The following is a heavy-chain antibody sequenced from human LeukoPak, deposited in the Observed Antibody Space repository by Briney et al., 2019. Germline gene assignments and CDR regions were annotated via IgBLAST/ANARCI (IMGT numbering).Heavy chain of an antibody. D-gene: IGHD2-2*01. CDR2: INPSGGST. Sequence: EASVKVSCKASGYTFTSYYMHWVRQAPGQGLEWMGIINPSGGSTSYAQKFQGRVTMTRDMSTSTVYMELSSLRSEDTAVYYCAREDCSSTSCYLDGYYYYYMDVWGKGTTVTVSS. V-gene: IGHV1-46*01. CDR1: GYTFTSYY. CDR3: AREDCSSTSCYLDGYYYYYMDV. J-gene: IGHJ6*03.